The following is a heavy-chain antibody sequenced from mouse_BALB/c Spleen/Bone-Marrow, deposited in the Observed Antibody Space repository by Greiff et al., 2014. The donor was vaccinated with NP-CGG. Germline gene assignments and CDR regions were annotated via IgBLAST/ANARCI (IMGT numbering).Heavy chain of an antibody. CDR1: GFTFSDYG. J-gene: IGHJ4*01. Sequence: DVKLVESGGGLVQPGGSWKLSCAASGFTFSDYGMAWVRQAPGKGPEWVAFISNLAYSIYYADTVTGRFTISRENAKNTLYLEMSSLRSEDTAMYYCARFITTVVVDAMDYWGQGTSVTVSS. V-gene: IGHV5-15*02. CDR3: ARFITTVVVDAMDY. CDR2: ISNLAYSI. D-gene: IGHD1-1*01.